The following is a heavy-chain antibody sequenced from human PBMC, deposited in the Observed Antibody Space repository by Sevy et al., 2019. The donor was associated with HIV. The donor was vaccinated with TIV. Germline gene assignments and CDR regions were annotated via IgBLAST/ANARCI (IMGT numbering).Heavy chain of an antibody. V-gene: IGHV3-53*01. CDR1: GITVSSNY. D-gene: IGHD2-15*01. Sequence: GGSLRLSCAASGITVSSNYMNWVRQAPGKGLEWVSVIYSGDSTYYADSVKGRFTISRDNSKNTLYLQMNSLTVEDTAVYYCAREGSGSHFDYWGQGTLVTVSS. CDR3: AREGSGSHFDY. CDR2: IYSGDST. J-gene: IGHJ4*02.